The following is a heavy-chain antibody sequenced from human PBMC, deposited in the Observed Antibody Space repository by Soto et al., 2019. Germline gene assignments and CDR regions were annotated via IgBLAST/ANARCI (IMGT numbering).Heavy chain of an antibody. CDR3: ARFGAPAISHNWFDV. V-gene: IGHV5-51*01. CDR2: IYPDDSKV. J-gene: IGHJ5*02. CDR1: GYLFFDYW. Sequence: GESLRISCQGSGYLFFDYWIGWVRQMPGKGLEWMGIIYPDDSKVIYSSSFQGQVIFSADTSIKTAYLQWISLKASDNAVYYCARFGAPAISHNWFDVWGQGTLVTVSS. D-gene: IGHD3-16*01.